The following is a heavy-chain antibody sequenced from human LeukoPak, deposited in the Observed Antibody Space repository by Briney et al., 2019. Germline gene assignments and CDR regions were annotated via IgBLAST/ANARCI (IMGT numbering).Heavy chain of an antibody. CDR3: AKGIAAGNHDAFDI. CDR2: ISGSGGST. J-gene: IGHJ3*02. V-gene: IGHV3-23*01. Sequence: GGSLRLSCAASGFTFSSYAMSWVRQAPGKGLEWVSAISGSGGSTYYADSVKGRFTISRDNAKNSLYLQMNSLRAEDTALYYCAKGIAAGNHDAFDIWGQGTIVTVSS. D-gene: IGHD6-13*01. CDR1: GFTFSSYA.